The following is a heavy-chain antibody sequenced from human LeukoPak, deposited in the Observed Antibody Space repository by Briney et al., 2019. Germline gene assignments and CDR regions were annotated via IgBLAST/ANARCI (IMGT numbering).Heavy chain of an antibody. J-gene: IGHJ4*02. V-gene: IGHV3-21*01. CDR1: GFTFSSYS. CDR2: ISSSSSYI. D-gene: IGHD6-19*01. Sequence: GGSLRLSCAASGFTFSSYSMNWVRQAPGKGLDWVSSISSSSSYIYYADSVKGRFTISRDNAKNSLYLQMNSLRAEDTAVYYCARGTYTVAGPEEFDYWGQGTLVTVSS. CDR3: ARGTYTVAGPEEFDY.